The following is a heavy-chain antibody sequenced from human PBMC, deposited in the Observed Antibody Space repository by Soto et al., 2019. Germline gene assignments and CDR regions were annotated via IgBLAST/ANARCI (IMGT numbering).Heavy chain of an antibody. Sequence: EVQLVESGGGLVQPGGSLRLSCAASGFTFSSYSMNWVRQAPGKGLEWVSYISSSGSTIYYADSVKGRFTISRDYAKNSLYLQMNSLRDEDTAVYYCARDLRMVYAIDFDYWCQGTLVTVSS. J-gene: IGHJ4*02. V-gene: IGHV3-48*02. CDR2: ISSSGSTI. CDR1: GFTFSSYS. D-gene: IGHD2-8*01. CDR3: ARDLRMVYAIDFDY.